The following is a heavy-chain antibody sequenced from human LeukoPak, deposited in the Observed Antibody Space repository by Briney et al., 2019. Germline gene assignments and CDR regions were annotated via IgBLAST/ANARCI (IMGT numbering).Heavy chain of an antibody. V-gene: IGHV3-7*03. J-gene: IGHJ3*02. CDR3: ARDRIAAAGPPGVCDI. CDR2: INHNGNVN. D-gene: IGHD6-13*01. Sequence: PGGSLRLSCAASGFTFSSYWMNWARQAPGKGLEWVASINHNGNVNYYVDSVKGRFTISRDNAKNSLYLQMSNLRAEDTAVYYCARDRIAAAGPPGVCDIWGQGTMVTVSS. CDR1: GFTFSSYW.